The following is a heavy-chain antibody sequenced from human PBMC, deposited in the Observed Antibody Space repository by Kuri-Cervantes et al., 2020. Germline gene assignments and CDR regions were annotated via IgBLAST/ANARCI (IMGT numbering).Heavy chain of an antibody. CDR3: AKDLGAYGYHYGMDV. Sequence: GGSLRLSCAASGFTFDDYAMHWVWQAPGKGLEWVAGVSWNSGSIGYTDSVKGRFTISRDNANHSLHLQMSSLRAEDTAFYYCAKDLGAYGYHYGMDVWGQGTTVTVSS. J-gene: IGHJ6*02. V-gene: IGHV3-9*01. D-gene: IGHD5-12*01. CDR1: GFTFDDYA. CDR2: VSWNSGSI.